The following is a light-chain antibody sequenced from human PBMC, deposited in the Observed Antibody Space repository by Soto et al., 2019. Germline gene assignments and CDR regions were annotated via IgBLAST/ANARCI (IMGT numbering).Light chain of an antibody. Sequence: QSALTQPPSASGSPGQSVTISCTGTSSDVGGYNYVSWYQQHPGKAPKLMIYDVSNRPSGVSNRFSGSKSGNTASLTISGLQAEDEADYYCSSYTSSSTVVFGGGTKVTVL. J-gene: IGLJ2*01. V-gene: IGLV2-14*01. CDR2: DVS. CDR3: SSYTSSSTVV. CDR1: SSDVGGYNY.